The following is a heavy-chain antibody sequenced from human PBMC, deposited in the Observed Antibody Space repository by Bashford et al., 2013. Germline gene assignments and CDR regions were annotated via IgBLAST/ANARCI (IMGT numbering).Heavy chain of an antibody. J-gene: IGHJ5*02. V-gene: IGHV4-4*01. CDR2: IYPDGST. CDR3: AGGTFPQRTCSNTGCFSSGWFDP. Sequence: TLSLTCAVSGDSISSDNWWTWSASPQEGTGVDWEIYPDGSTNYNPSLKSRATISLDTSKNQFSLELKSVTAADTAIYFCAGGTFPQRTCSNTGCFSSGWFDPWGQGTQVTVSS. D-gene: IGHD2-8*01. CDR1: GDSISSDNW.